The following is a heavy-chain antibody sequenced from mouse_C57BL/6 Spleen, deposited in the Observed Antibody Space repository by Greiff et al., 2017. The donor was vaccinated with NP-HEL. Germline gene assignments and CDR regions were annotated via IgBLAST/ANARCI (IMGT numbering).Heavy chain of an antibody. CDR1: GYTFTDYE. CDR3: TREDGNTMDWFAY. CDR2: IDPEPGGT. J-gene: IGHJ3*01. D-gene: IGHD2-1*01. Sequence: QVQLQQSGAELVRPGASVTLSCKASGYTFTDYEMHWVKQTPVHGLEWIGAIDPEPGGTAYNQKFKGKAILTADKSSSTAYMERRSLTSEDSAVYYCTREDGNTMDWFAYWGQGTLVTVSA. V-gene: IGHV1-15*01.